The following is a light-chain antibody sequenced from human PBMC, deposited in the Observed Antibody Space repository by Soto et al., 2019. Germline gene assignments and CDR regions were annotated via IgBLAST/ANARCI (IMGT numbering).Light chain of an antibody. J-gene: IGKJ1*01. Sequence: EIVLTQSPGTLSLSPGERATLSCRASQSVSSSYLAWYKQKPGKAPRLLIYGASSRATGIPDRFSGSGSGTDFTPTISRLEPEYVAVDYCQHYNSYSESFGQGTKVELK. CDR1: QSVSSSY. CDR3: QHYNSYSES. CDR2: GAS. V-gene: IGKV3-20*01.